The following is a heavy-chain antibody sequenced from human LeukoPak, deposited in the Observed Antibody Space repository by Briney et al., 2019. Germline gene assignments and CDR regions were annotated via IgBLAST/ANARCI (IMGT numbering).Heavy chain of an antibody. CDR3: AVSAAALFDP. V-gene: IGHV4-34*01. CDR1: GGSFSGYF. CDR2: INRSGST. J-gene: IGHJ5*02. D-gene: IGHD6-6*01. Sequence: PSETLSLTCAIYGGSFSGYFWSWFRQSPGKGLEWIGEINRSGSTNYNSSLSLKSRVTISVDTSKNQFSLKLSSVTAADTAVYYCAVSAAALFDPWGQGTLVTVSS.